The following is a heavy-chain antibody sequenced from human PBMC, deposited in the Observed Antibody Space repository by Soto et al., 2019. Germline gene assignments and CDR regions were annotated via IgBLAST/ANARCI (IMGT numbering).Heavy chain of an antibody. CDR3: ARASISSCVDRSCPAWFDP. D-gene: IGHD1-26*01. CDR1: GGSISNANYY. CDR2: IYYTGTT. J-gene: IGHJ5*02. Sequence: KASETLSLTCTVSGGSISNANYYWSWIRHHPGKGLEWIGYIYYTGTTYYSPSLESRVAISVDTSQNQFSLKLGAVTAADTAVYFCARASISSCVDRSCPAWFDPWGQGTLVTVSS. V-gene: IGHV4-31*03.